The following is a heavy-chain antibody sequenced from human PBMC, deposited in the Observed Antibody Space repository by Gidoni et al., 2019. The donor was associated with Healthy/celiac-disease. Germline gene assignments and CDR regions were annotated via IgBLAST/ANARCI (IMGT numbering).Heavy chain of an antibody. D-gene: IGHD3-10*01. Sequence: QLQLQESCPGLVKPSETLSPTCTVSGGSISSSSYYWGWIRRPPGKGLEWIGSIYYSGSTYYNPSLKSRVTISVDTSKNQFSLKLSSVTAADTAVYYCARGLYGSGSRIDYWGQGTLVTVSS. J-gene: IGHJ4*02. V-gene: IGHV4-39*07. CDR2: IYYSGST. CDR1: GGSISSSSYY. CDR3: ARGLYGSGSRIDY.